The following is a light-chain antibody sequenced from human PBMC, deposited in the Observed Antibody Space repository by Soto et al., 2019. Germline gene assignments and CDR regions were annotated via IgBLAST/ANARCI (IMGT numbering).Light chain of an antibody. CDR3: QQYGSSPPLT. V-gene: IGKV3-20*01. Sequence: EIVLTQSPGTLSLSPGERATLSCRASHSVSSSYLAWYQQKPGQAPRLLIYGASSRATGIPDRFSGSGSGPDFTLTISRLEPEDCAVYYCQQYGSSPPLTFGQGTRLEIK. J-gene: IGKJ5*01. CDR1: HSVSSSY. CDR2: GAS.